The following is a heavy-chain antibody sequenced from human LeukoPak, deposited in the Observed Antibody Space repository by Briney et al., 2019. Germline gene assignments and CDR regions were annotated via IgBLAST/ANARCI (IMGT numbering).Heavy chain of an antibody. CDR3: ARDYYGSGSYWGY. Sequence: SETLPLTCAVSGDSIGRGSYYWGWIRQPAGKAPEWIGRIFNTGSTSYNPSLKSRVTISVDTSKNQFSLKLSSVTAADTAVYYCARDYYGSGSYWGYWGQGTLVTVSS. V-gene: IGHV4-61*02. D-gene: IGHD3-10*01. J-gene: IGHJ4*02. CDR1: GDSIGRGSYY. CDR2: IFNTGST.